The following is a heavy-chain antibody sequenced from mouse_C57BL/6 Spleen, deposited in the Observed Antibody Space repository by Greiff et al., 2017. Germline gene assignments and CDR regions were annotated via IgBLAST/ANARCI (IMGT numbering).Heavy chain of an antibody. J-gene: IGHJ2*01. CDR2: IYPGDGDT. V-gene: IGHV1-82*01. CDR1: GYAFSSSW. CDR3: AREGANWEVD. Sequence: QVQLQQSGPELVKPGASVKISCKASGYAFSSSWMNWVKQRPGKGLVWIGRIYPGDGDTNYNGKFKGKATLTADKSSSTAYMQLSSLTSEDSSVYVCAREGANWEVDWGQGTTLTVSS. D-gene: IGHD4-1*01.